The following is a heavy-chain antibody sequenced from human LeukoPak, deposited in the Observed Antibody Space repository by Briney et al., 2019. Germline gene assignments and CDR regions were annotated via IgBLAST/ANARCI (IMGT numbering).Heavy chain of an antibody. CDR1: GFTFSSFA. J-gene: IGHJ4*02. CDR2: TGSNGVT. D-gene: IGHD3-22*01. V-gene: IGHV3-23*01. Sequence: GGSLRLSCAASGFTFSSFAMTWVRQAPGKGLEWVSATGSNGVTYYADSVKGRFTISRDNSKNALYLQMNGLRADDTAVYYCGIRDTSDYYVFWGQGTLVTVSS. CDR3: GIRDTSDYYVF.